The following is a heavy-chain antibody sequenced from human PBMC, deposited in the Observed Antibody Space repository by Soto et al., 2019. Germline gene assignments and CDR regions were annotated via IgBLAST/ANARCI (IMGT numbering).Heavy chain of an antibody. J-gene: IGHJ5*02. D-gene: IGHD3-10*01. V-gene: IGHV3-23*01. CDR2: ISGGGIST. CDR1: GFTFSNYA. CDR3: ARDAISMVRGTNNWFDP. Sequence: EVQLLESGGGLVQPGGSLTLSCAASGFTFSNYAMSWVRQAPGKGLEWVSAISGGGISTYYADSVRGRFTISRDNSRNTLYLRMNRLRAEDTAVYYCARDAISMVRGTNNWFDPWGQGTLATVSS.